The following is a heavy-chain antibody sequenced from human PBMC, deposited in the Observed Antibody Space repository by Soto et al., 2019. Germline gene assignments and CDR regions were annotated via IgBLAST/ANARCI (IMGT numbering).Heavy chain of an antibody. V-gene: IGHV1-69*13. D-gene: IGHD2-8*01. J-gene: IGHJ4*02. CDR2: IIPIFGTA. Sequence: GASVKVSCKASGGTFSSYAISWVRQAPGQGLEWMGGIIPIFGTANYAQKFQGRVTITADESTSTAYMELSSLRSEDAAVYYCARVPELCTNAGCDAEYFFDSWGQGTQVTVSS. CDR1: GGTFSSYA. CDR3: ARVPELCTNAGCDAEYFFDS.